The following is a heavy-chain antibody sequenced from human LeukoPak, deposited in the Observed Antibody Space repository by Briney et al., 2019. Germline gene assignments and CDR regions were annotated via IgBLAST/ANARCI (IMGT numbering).Heavy chain of an antibody. V-gene: IGHV4-34*01. D-gene: IGHD5-18*01. J-gene: IGHJ4*02. CDR1: GGSFSGYY. CDR2: INHSGSA. Sequence: SETLSLTCAVYGGSFSGYYWSWIRQPPGKGLEWIGEINHSGSANYNPSLKSRVTISVDTSKNQFSLKLSSVTAADTAVYYCAGARAMVDYWGQGTLVTVSS. CDR3: AGARAMVDY.